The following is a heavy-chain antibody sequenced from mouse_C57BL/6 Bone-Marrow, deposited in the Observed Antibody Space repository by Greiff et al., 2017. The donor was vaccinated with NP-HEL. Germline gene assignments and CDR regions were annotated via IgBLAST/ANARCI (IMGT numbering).Heavy chain of an antibody. V-gene: IGHV1-81*01. J-gene: IGHJ2*01. CDR2: IYPRSGNT. CDR1: GYTFTSYG. Sequence: QVQLQQSGAELARPGASVKLSCKASGYTFTSYGISWVKQRTGQGLEWIGEIYPRSGNTYYNEKFKGKATLTADKSSSTAYMELRSLTSEDSAVYFCARWGAILLDYWGQGTTLTVSS. CDR3: ARWGAILLDY.